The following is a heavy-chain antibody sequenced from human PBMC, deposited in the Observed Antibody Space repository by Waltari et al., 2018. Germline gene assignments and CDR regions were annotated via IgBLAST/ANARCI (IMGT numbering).Heavy chain of an antibody. D-gene: IGHD3-22*01. V-gene: IGHV1-2*02. J-gene: IGHJ3*02. CDR2: INPNSGDT. CDR3: ARDTSPLYYDSAGLDAFDS. CDR1: DNPLTAFY. Sequence: QVQLVQSGTEVKKPGASVKFPCEASDNPLTAFYIPWVRQTPGHGLEWMGWINPNSGDTKFAEKFQGRVTMTSDTSISTAYIELSRLQSDDTAVYYCARDTSPLYYDSAGLDAFDSWGQGTLVTVSS.